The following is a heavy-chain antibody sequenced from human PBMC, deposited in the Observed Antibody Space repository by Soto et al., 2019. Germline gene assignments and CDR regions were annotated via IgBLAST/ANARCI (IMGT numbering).Heavy chain of an antibody. CDR3: ARDGYGSGSYYIDY. V-gene: IGHV3-33*01. J-gene: IGHJ4*02. D-gene: IGHD3-10*01. CDR2: IWYDGINK. CDR1: GFTFSSYG. Sequence: PGGSLRLSCAASGFTFSSYGMHWVRQAPGKGLEWVAVIWYDGINKYYADSVKGRFTISRDNSKNTLYLQMNSLRAEDTAVYYCARDGYGSGSYYIDYWGQGTLVTVSS.